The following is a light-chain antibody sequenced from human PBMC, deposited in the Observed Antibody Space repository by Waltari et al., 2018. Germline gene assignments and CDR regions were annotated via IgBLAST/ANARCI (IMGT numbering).Light chain of an antibody. J-gene: IGKJ4*01. CDR2: WAS. V-gene: IGKV4-1*01. CDR1: QSVLHSSNNKNY. Sequence: DIVMTQSPDSLALSLGERATINCKSSQSVLHSSNNKNYLAWDKQKPGQPPNLLIYWASTRESGVPDRFSGSGSRTDFTLTISSLQAEDVAVYYCQQYYNAPLTFGGGTKVEIK. CDR3: QQYYNAPLT.